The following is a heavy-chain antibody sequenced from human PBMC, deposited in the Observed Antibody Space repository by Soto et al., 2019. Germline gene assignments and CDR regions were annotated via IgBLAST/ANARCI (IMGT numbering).Heavy chain of an antibody. CDR3: AKVLYYYDAECHGIGV. V-gene: IGHV3-30*18. J-gene: IGHJ6*02. D-gene: IGHD3-22*01. CDR2: ISYDGSNK. CDR1: GFTFRSCA. Sequence: GGSLRLSCAASGFTFRSCAMHWVRQAPGKGPEWVAVISYDGSNKLYSDSVKGRFTISRDNSRNTLYLQMNSLRAEDTAVYYCAKVLYYYDAECHGIGVWGQGTTVTVSS.